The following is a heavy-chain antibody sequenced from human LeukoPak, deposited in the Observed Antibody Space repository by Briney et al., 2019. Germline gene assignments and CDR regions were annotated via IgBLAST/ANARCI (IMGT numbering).Heavy chain of an antibody. V-gene: IGHV1-3*01. CDR1: GFTFTSYA. CDR2: INVGNGNT. CDR3: ARPSGYSSGWLRFDY. J-gene: IGHJ4*02. D-gene: IGHD6-19*01. Sequence: PGGSLRLSCAASGFTFTSYAMHWVRQAPGQRLEWMGWINVGNGNTKYSQKFQGRVTITRDTSASTAYMELSSLRSEDTAVYYCARPSGYSSGWLRFDYWGQGTLVTVSS.